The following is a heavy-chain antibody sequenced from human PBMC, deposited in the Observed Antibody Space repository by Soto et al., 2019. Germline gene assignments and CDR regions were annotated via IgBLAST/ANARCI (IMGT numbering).Heavy chain of an antibody. Sequence: QVHLVASGGGLVKPGGSLRLSCVASGITLSNNYMTWIRKAPGKGLEWLSYISNSDYTTYYADSVKGRFTIPRDNAKKSLYLQLNGLRVEGKAVYYCASGKWSLDYWGQGNLVTVS. J-gene: IGHJ4*02. CDR2: ISNSDYTT. CDR1: GITLSNNY. V-gene: IGHV3-11*01. D-gene: IGHD2-8*01. CDR3: ASGKWSLDY.